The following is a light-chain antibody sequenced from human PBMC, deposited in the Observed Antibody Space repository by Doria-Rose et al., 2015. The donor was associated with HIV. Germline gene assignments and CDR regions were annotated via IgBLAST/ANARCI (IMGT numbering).Light chain of an antibody. CDR1: QRFSSTY. V-gene: IGKV3-20*01. Sequence: EIVLTQSPGTLSLSPGERATLSCRASQRFSSTYLAWYQQKPCQSHSILIYDRSTSATGIPDRFSASVYETDFTRTINGLEPEDFALYYRLQYGTSWTFGQGTKVEI. J-gene: IGKJ1*01. CDR3: LQYGTSWT. CDR2: DRS.